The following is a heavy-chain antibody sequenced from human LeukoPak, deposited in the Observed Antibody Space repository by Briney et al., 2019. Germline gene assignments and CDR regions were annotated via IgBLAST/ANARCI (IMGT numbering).Heavy chain of an antibody. Sequence: AGGSLRLSCAASGVIFSSYGMHWVRQAPGKGLEWVAFIRYDGSNKYYADSVKGRFTISRDNSKNTLYLQMNSLRAEDTAVYYCAKDQVYSSSWRDYWGQGTLVTVSS. CDR3: AKDQVYSSSWRDY. V-gene: IGHV3-30*02. CDR1: GVIFSSYG. CDR2: IRYDGSNK. D-gene: IGHD6-13*01. J-gene: IGHJ4*02.